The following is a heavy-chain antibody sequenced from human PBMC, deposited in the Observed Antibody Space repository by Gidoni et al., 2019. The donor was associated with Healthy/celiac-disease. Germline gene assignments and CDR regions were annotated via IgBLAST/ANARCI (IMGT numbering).Heavy chain of an antibody. D-gene: IGHD2-15*01. V-gene: IGHV3-43*01. CDR3: AKGSSGGSWSRAYYYGMDV. J-gene: IGHJ6*02. CDR1: GFTFDDYT. Sequence: EVQLVESGGVVVQPGGSLRLSCAASGFTFDDYTMHWVRQAPGKGLEWVSLISWDGGSTYYADSVKGRFTISRDNSKNSLYLQMNSLRTEDTALYYCAKGSSGGSWSRAYYYGMDVWGQGTTVTVSS. CDR2: ISWDGGST.